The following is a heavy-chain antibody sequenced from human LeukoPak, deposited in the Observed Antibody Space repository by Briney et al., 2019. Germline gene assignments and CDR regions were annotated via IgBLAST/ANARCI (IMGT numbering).Heavy chain of an antibody. CDR3: ARDCAVTVRYPFY. CDR2: ITNSGGDT. D-gene: IGHD2-2*01. Sequence: GGSLRLFCAVSGFTFSLYAMNWLRQAPGKGLEWVSGITNSGGDTYYADSVKGRFTISRDNSRNTLFLQMNSLRAEDTAIYYCARDCAVTVRYPFYWGQGTLVTVSS. J-gene: IGHJ4*02. V-gene: IGHV3-23*01. CDR1: GFTFSLYA.